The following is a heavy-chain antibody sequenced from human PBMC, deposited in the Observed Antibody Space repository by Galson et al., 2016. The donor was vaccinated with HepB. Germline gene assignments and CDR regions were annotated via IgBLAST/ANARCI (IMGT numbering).Heavy chain of an antibody. D-gene: IGHD3-9*01. J-gene: IGHJ4*02. CDR2: ISSSGTTI. CDR1: GFTFGRYE. CDR3: AREPVRLDDLLTGPPKNPDY. Sequence: SLRLSCAASGFTFGRYEMNWVRQAPGKGLEWVSYISSSGTTIYYADSVKGRFTISRDNAKNSLYLQMNSLRAGDTAVYYCAREPVRLDDLLTGPPKNPDYWGQGTLVTVSS. V-gene: IGHV3-48*03.